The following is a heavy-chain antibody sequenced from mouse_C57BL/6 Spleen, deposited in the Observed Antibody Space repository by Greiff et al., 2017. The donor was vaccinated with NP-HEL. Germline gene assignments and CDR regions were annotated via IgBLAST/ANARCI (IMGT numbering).Heavy chain of an antibody. CDR3: ARQLRLRGAMDY. CDR2: IYPGSGST. D-gene: IGHD3-2*02. V-gene: IGHV1-55*01. J-gene: IGHJ4*01. Sequence: QVQLQQPGAELVKPGASVKMSCKASGYTFTSYWITWVKQRPGQGLEWIGDIYPGSGSTNYNEKFKSKATLTVDTSSSTAYMQLSSLTSEDAAVYYCARQLRLRGAMDYWGKGTSVTVSS. CDR1: GYTFTSYW.